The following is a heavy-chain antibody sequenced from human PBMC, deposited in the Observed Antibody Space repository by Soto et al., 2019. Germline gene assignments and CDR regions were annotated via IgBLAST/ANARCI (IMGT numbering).Heavy chain of an antibody. CDR3: ARQLKGYSGRYYYATDV. V-gene: IGHV4-31*03. CDR1: GGSISSGGYY. CDR2: IYYSGST. Sequence: PSETLSLTCTVSGGSISSGGYYWSWIRQHPGKGLEWIGYIYYSGSTYYNPSLKSRVTISVDTSKNQFSLKLSSVTAADTAVYYCARQLKGYSGRYYYATDVWGQGTTVTLSS. D-gene: IGHD5-12*01. J-gene: IGHJ6*02.